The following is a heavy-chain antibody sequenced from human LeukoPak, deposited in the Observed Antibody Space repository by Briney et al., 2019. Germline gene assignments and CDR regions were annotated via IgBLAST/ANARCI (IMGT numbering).Heavy chain of an antibody. CDR1: GDLVNDFY. Sequence: SETLSLTCTVSGDLVNDFYWSWIRQPPGKGLEWIAYIHHSGNTDSNPSLKSRVTISMDTSKNQFSLRLSSVTAADTAMYYCALNGDSWGQGNLVTVSS. V-gene: IGHV4-59*02. CDR2: IHHSGNT. CDR3: ALNGDS. D-gene: IGHD2-8*01. J-gene: IGHJ4*02.